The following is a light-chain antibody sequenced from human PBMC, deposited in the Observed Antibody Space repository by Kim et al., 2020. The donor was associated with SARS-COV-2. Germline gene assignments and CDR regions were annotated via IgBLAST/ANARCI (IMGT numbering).Light chain of an antibody. CDR2: SND. J-gene: IGLJ3*02. V-gene: IGLV1-44*01. CDR1: RYNIGSNV. CDR3: AAWDDSLNGSV. Sequence: GQRVTISCSGGRYNIGSNVVNCYQQLPGTAPKLLIYSNDYRPSGVPDRFSGSKSGTSASLDISGLQSEDEADYYCAAWDDSLNGSVFGGGTQLTVL.